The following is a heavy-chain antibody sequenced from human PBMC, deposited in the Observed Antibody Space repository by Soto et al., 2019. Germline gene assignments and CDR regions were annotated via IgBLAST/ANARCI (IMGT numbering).Heavy chain of an antibody. CDR1: GYTFTGYY. D-gene: IGHD2-2*01. Sequence: ASVKVSCKASGYTFTGYYMHWVRQAPGQGLEWMGWINPNSGGTNYAQKFQGRVTMTRDTSISTAYMELSRLRSDDTAVYYYARSLVPAAKNYYYGMDFWGQGTTVTVSS. J-gene: IGHJ6*02. CDR2: INPNSGGT. V-gene: IGHV1-2*02. CDR3: ARSLVPAAKNYYYGMDF.